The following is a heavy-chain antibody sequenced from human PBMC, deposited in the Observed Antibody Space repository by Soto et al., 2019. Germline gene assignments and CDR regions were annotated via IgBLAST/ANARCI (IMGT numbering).Heavy chain of an antibody. CDR3: ARGASGWYGGSGY. Sequence: ASVKVSCKASGGTFSSYAISWVRQAPGQGLEWMGGIIPIFGTANYAQKFQGRVTMTADDSISTAYMELSSLRSEDTAVYYCARGASGWYGGSGYWGQGTLVTVSS. J-gene: IGHJ4*02. CDR1: GGTFSSYA. D-gene: IGHD6-19*01. CDR2: IIPIFGTA. V-gene: IGHV1-69*13.